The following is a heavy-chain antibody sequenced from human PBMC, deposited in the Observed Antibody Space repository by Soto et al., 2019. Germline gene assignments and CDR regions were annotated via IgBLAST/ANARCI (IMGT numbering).Heavy chain of an antibody. J-gene: IGHJ4*02. V-gene: IGHV1-18*01. CDR2: ISGHNGNT. Sequence: QVQLVQSGAEVKKPGASVKVSCKASDSTFTNYGISWVRQAPGQGLEWMGWISGHNGNTNSAQRLQRRVTMTTDTSTSTAYMELRSLRSDDTAVYYCARTYSKYFSSSESDYWGQGPLVTVSS. CDR3: ARTYSKYFSSSESDY. CDR1: DSTFTNYG. D-gene: IGHD6-6*01.